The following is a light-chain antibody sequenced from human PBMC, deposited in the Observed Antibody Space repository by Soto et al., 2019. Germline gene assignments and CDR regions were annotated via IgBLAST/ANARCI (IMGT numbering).Light chain of an antibody. CDR2: DVT. CDR1: NSDVGGYNF. V-gene: IGLV2-14*01. Sequence: QSALTQPAFVSGSPGQSITISCTGTNSDVGGYNFVSWYQRHPGKVPKLMIYDVTNRPSGVSNRFSGSKSGNTASLTISGLQAEDEADYYCSSYTSISTLVFGTGTKLTVL. J-gene: IGLJ1*01. CDR3: SSYTSISTLV.